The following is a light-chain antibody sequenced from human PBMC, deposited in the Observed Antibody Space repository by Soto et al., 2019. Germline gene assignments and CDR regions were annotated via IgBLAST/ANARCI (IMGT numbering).Light chain of an antibody. J-gene: IGLJ1*01. CDR3: SSYTSISTLLYV. Sequence: QSALTQPASVSGSPGQSNTISCTGTSSDVGGYNYVSWYQQHPGKAPKLMIYEVSNRPSGVSNRFSGYKSGNTASLTISGLQAEDEADYYCSSYTSISTLLYVFGTGTKVTVL. V-gene: IGLV2-14*01. CDR2: EVS. CDR1: SSDVGGYNY.